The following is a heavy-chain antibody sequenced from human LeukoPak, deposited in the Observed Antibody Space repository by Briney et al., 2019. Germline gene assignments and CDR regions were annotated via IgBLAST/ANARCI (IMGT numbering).Heavy chain of an antibody. D-gene: IGHD2-15*01. CDR1: GFTFSNYW. CDR3: VRDSRVVSY. J-gene: IGHJ4*02. CDR2: INIDGSST. V-gene: IGHV3-74*01. Sequence: PGGSLRLSCAASGFTFSNYWMHWVRQAPGKGLVWVSRINIDGSSTSYADLVKGRFTVSRDNAKNTLYLQMNSLRAEDTAVYYCVRDSRVVSYWGQGTLVTVSS.